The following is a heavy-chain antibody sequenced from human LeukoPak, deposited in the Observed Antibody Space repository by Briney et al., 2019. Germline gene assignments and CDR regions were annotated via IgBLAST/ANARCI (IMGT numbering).Heavy chain of an antibody. CDR1: GGSISSSSYY. D-gene: IGHD6-6*01. J-gene: IGHJ4*02. V-gene: IGHV4-39*01. Sequence: SETLSLTCTVSGGSISSSSYYWGWIRQPPGKGLEWIGSIYYSGSTYYNPSLKSRVTISVDTSKNQLSLKLSSVTAADTAVYYCASIIAARQWYFDYWGQGTLVTVSS. CDR3: ASIIAARQWYFDY. CDR2: IYYSGST.